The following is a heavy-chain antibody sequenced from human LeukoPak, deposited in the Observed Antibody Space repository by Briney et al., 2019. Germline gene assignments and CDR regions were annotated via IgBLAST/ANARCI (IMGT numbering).Heavy chain of an antibody. V-gene: IGHV3-23*01. CDR1: GFTFSSYA. D-gene: IGHD3-16*02. Sequence: GGSLRLSCAASGFTFSSYAMSWVRQAPGKGLEWVSAISGSGGSTYYADSVKGRFTISRDNSKNTLHLQMNSLRAEGTAVYYCAKDQSAAYYDYVWGSYRQYYFDYWGQGTLVTVSS. CDR2: ISGSGGST. J-gene: IGHJ4*02. CDR3: AKDQSAAYYDYVWGSYRQYYFDY.